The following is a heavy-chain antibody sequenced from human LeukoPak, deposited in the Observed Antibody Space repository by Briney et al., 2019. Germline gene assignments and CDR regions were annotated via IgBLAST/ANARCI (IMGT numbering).Heavy chain of an antibody. D-gene: IGHD3-3*01. V-gene: IGHV3-23*01. CDR2: ISGSGGST. Sequence: GGSLRLSCAASGFTFSRYAMSWVRQDPGKGLEWVPTISGSGGSTDYADSVKGRFTISRDNSKNTLYLQMDSLGAEDTAEYYCATMGYDFWSGYWPDYWGQGTLVTVSS. CDR3: ATMGYDFWSGYWPDY. CDR1: GFTFSRYA. J-gene: IGHJ4*02.